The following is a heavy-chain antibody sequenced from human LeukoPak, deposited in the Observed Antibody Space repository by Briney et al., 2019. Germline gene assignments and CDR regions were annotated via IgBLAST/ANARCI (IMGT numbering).Heavy chain of an antibody. D-gene: IGHD6-13*01. CDR2: IYYSGST. J-gene: IGHJ5*02. CDR1: GFTFSSYA. V-gene: IGHV4-39*07. CDR3: ARGLGYSSSWYPYNWFDP. Sequence: GSLRLSCAASGFTFSSYAMSWVRQAPGKGLEWIGSIYYSGSTYYNPSLKSRVTISVDTSKNQFSLKLSSVTAADTAVYYCARGLGYSSSWYPYNWFDPWGQGTLVTVSS.